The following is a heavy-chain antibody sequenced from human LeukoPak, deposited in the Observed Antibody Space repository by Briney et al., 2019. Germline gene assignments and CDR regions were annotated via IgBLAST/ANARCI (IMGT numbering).Heavy chain of an antibody. CDR1: GFTFSNYG. J-gene: IGHJ1*01. CDR3: AKESRESSPEF. Sequence: GGSLRLSCAASGFTFSNYGMSWLRQAPGKGLAWVSAISGSGDDAYHADSVHGRFNMIREHSKRPLYLQMSSLRVEDTAVYYCAKESRESSPEFWGQGTLVTVSS. D-gene: IGHD1-26*01. CDR2: ISGSGDDA. V-gene: IGHV3-23*01.